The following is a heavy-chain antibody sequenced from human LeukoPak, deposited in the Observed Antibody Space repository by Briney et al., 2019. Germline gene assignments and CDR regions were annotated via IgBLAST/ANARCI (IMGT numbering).Heavy chain of an antibody. CDR2: IIPIFGTA. D-gene: IGHD2-21*01. J-gene: IGHJ3*02. V-gene: IGHV1-69*13. CDR1: GGTSSSYA. Sequence: SVKVSCKASGGTSSSYAISWVRQAHGQGLEWMGGIIPIFGTANYAQKFQGRVTMTADESTSTAYMELSSLRSEDTAVYYCARGVVIDAFDIWGQGTMVTVSS. CDR3: ARGVVIDAFDI.